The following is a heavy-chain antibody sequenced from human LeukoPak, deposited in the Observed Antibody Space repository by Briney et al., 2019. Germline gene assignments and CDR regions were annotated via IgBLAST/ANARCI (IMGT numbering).Heavy chain of an antibody. J-gene: IGHJ6*02. CDR2: FDPEDGET. D-gene: IGHD3-22*01. CDR3: ATVETDSSGYGVHYYYHGMDV. Sequence: ASVKVSCKVSGYTLTELSMHWVRQAPGKGLEWMGGFDPEDGETIYAQKFQGRVTMTEDTSTDTAYMELSSLRSEDTAVYYCATVETDSSGYGVHYYYHGMDVWRQGTTVTVSS. V-gene: IGHV1-24*01. CDR1: GYTLTELS.